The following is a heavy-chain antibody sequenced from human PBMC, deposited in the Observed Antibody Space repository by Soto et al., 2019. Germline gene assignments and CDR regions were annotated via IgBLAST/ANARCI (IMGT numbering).Heavy chain of an antibody. CDR3: ARDKSYDFWIGYSNYYFDY. Sequence: SGGSLRLSCAASGFTFSSYWMSWVRQAPGKGLAWVADIKQDGTEKYYVDSVKGRFTISRDNAKNSLYLQMNSLRAEDTAVYYCARDKSYDFWIGYSNYYFDYWGQGALVTVYS. D-gene: IGHD3-3*01. J-gene: IGHJ4*02. V-gene: IGHV3-7*03. CDR2: IKQDGTEK. CDR1: GFTFSSYW.